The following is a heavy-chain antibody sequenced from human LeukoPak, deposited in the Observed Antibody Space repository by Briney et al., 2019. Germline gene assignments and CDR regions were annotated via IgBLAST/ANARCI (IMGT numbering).Heavy chain of an antibody. CDR1: GFTFSSYA. J-gene: IGHJ4*02. D-gene: IGHD6-19*01. V-gene: IGHV3-23*01. CDR3: AKDVSSGWYIIDYFDY. Sequence: GGSLRLSRAASGFTFSSYAMSWVRQAPGKGLEWVSAISGSGGSTYYADSVKGRFTISRDNSKNTLYLQMNSLRAEDTAVYYCAKDVSSGWYIIDYFDYWGQGTLVTVSS. CDR2: ISGSGGST.